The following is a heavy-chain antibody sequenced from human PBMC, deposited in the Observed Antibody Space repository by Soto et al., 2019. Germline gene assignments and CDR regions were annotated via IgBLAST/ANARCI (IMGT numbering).Heavy chain of an antibody. CDR2: ISAYNGNT. D-gene: IGHD3-22*01. Sequence: GASVKVSCKASGYTFTSYGISWVRQAPGQGLEWMGWISAYNGNTNYAQKLQGRVTMTTDTSTSTAYMELRSLRSDDTAVYYCARVPTYYYDSSGYSGPHNWFDPWGQGTLVTVS. CDR1: GYTFTSYG. CDR3: ARVPTYYYDSSGYSGPHNWFDP. J-gene: IGHJ5*02. V-gene: IGHV1-18*01.